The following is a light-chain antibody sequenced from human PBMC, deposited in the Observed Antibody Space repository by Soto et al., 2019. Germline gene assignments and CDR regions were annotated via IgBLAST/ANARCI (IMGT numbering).Light chain of an antibody. CDR2: TAS. V-gene: IGKV1-39*01. J-gene: IGKJ1*01. CDR3: QQSYRTPWT. Sequence: DIQMTQSPSSLSASVGDRVTITCRASQTISSSLNWYQQKPGTAPKLLIYTASRLQSGVPSRFSGSGSGTDFTLTISSLQPEDFTTYYCQQSYRTPWTSGQGTKVEIK. CDR1: QTISSS.